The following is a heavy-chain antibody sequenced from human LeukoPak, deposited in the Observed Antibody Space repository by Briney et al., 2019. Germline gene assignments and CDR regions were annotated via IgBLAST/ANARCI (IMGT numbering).Heavy chain of an antibody. Sequence: GGSLRLSCAASGFTFSSYEMNWVRQAPGKGLEWVPYISSSSSTIYYADSVKGRFTISRDNAKNSLYLQMNSLRAEDTAVYYCAREFFGSSGSEDFDIWGQGTMVTVSS. CDR1: GFTFSSYE. D-gene: IGHD6-6*01. V-gene: IGHV3-48*01. CDR3: AREFFGSSGSEDFDI. J-gene: IGHJ3*02. CDR2: ISSSSSTI.